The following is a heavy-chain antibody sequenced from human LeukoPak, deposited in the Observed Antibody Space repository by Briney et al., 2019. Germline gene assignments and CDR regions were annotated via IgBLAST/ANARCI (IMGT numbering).Heavy chain of an antibody. CDR3: AKEALYSSSYPYYFDY. V-gene: IGHV3-23*01. D-gene: IGHD6-13*01. Sequence: RGSLRLSCAASGFTFSSYAMSWVRQAPGKGLEWVSAISGSGGSTYYADSAKGRFTISRDNSKNTLYLQMNSLRAEDTAVYYCAKEALYSSSYPYYFDYWGQGTLVTVSS. CDR2: ISGSGGST. CDR1: GFTFSSYA. J-gene: IGHJ4*02.